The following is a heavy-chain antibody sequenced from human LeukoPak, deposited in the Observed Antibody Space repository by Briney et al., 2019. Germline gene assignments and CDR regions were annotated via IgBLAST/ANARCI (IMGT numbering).Heavy chain of an antibody. CDR1: GFTFSSYG. D-gene: IGHD2-2*02. V-gene: IGHV3-30*02. CDR2: IRYDGSNK. J-gene: IGHJ4*02. Sequence: GGSLRLSCAASGFTFSSYGMHWVRQAPGKGLEWVAFIRYDGSNKYYADSVKGRFTISRDNSKNTLHMQMNSLRAEDTAVYYCAKGCSSTSCYIDYWGQGTLVTVSS. CDR3: AKGCSSTSCYIDY.